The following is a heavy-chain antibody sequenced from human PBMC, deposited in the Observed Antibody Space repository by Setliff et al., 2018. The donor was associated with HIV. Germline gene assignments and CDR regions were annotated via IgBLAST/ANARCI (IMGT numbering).Heavy chain of an antibody. D-gene: IGHD2-8*01. V-gene: IGHV4-61*02. CDR3: ARDPYCPNTCYEDFTFDS. Sequence: SETLSLTCTVSGGSISSGSYFWNWIRQPAGKGLEWIGRIYSSGITNYNPSLKSRLTISLDTPKNQFSLQVTSVTAADTAVYYCARDPYCPNTCYEDFTFDSWGQGTLVTVSS. J-gene: IGHJ4*02. CDR1: GGSISSGSYF. CDR2: IYSSGIT.